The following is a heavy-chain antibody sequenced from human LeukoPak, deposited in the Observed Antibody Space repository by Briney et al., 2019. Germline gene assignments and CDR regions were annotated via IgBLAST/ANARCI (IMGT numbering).Heavy chain of an antibody. CDR2: ISSSSSTI. V-gene: IGHV3-48*04. CDR3: AADRLNSGSYPFDY. J-gene: IGHJ4*02. D-gene: IGHD1-26*01. Sequence: PGGSLRLSCAASGFTFSSYSMNWVRKAPGPGLEWVSYISSSSSTIYYEDSVKGGFTISRDNAKNSLYLQMNSLRAEDTAVYYCAADRLNSGSYPFDYWGQGTLVTVSS. CDR1: GFTFSSYS.